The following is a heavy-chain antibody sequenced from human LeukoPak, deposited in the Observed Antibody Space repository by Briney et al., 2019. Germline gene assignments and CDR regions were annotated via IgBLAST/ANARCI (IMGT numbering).Heavy chain of an antibody. CDR2: INPNSGGT. Sequence: ASVKVSCKASGYTFTGYYMHWVRQAPGQGLEWMGWINPNSGGTNYAQKFQGRVTMTRDTFISTAYMELSRLRSDDTAVYYCAREGIWDYYDSSGYCLDYWGQGTLVTVSS. CDR3: AREGIWDYYDSSGYCLDY. J-gene: IGHJ4*02. V-gene: IGHV1-2*02. CDR1: GYTFTGYY. D-gene: IGHD3-22*01.